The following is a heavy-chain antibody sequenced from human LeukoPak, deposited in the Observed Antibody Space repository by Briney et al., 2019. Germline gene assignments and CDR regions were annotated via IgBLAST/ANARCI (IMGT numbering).Heavy chain of an antibody. J-gene: IGHJ4*02. CDR1: GGSTSSGGFY. Sequence: SETLSLTCTVSGGSTSSGGFYWSWIRHHPGKGLEWIGHISYSGDTYYNPSLNSRVTISVGTSKSQFSLKLSSVTAADTAVYYCARVRGYSYGELDYWGQGTLVTVSS. CDR3: ARVRGYSYGELDY. D-gene: IGHD5-18*01. CDR2: ISYSGDT. V-gene: IGHV4-31*03.